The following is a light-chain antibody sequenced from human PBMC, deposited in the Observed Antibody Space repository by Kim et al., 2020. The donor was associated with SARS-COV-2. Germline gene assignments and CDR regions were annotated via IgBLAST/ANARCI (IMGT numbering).Light chain of an antibody. CDR1: RSVGYN. CDR2: AAA. CDR3: QQYYGWPRT. Sequence: EIVMTQSPATLSLSPGETATLSCRASRSVGYNLAWYQQKPGQAPRLPIYAAATRANGIPARFGGSGSGAQFTLTVSSLQSEDFAIYYCQQYYGWPRTFGQGTKVDIK. J-gene: IGKJ1*01. V-gene: IGKV3-15*01.